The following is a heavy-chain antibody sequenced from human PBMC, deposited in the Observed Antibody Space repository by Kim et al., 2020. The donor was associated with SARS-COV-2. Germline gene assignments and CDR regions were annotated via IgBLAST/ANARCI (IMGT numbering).Heavy chain of an antibody. V-gene: IGHV4-39*01. D-gene: IGHD3-9*01. CDR2: IDYSGNA. CDR3: ARLPTGYPNWFDS. J-gene: IGHJ5*01. CDR1: GGPIRNTGAT. Sequence: SDTLSLTCTVSGGPIRNTGATWGWIRQSPGKGLDWIATIDYSGNAYYNSSLRSRATVSINTSKSQFSLILSSVTAADTAIYYCARLPTGYPNWFDSWGQGPLVTVSS.